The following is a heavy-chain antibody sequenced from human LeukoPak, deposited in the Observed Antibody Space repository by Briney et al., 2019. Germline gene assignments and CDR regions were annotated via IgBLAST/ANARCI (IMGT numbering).Heavy chain of an antibody. CDR2: ISSSGSTI. D-gene: IGHD3-10*02. V-gene: IGHV3-48*03. J-gene: IGHJ6*04. CDR3: AELGITMIGGV. Sequence: GGSLRLSCGASGFTFSTTWMNWVRQAPGKGLEWVSYISSSGSTIYYADSVKGRFTISRDNAKNSLYLQMNSLRAEDTAVYYCAELGITMIGGVWGKGTTVTISS. CDR1: GFTFSTTW.